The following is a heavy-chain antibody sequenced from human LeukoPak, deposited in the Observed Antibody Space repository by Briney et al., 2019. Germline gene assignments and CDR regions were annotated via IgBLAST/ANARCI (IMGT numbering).Heavy chain of an antibody. CDR2: FDPEDGET. D-gene: IGHD3-22*01. V-gene: IGHV1-24*01. CDR3: SGSSGYFSWFDP. Sequence: ASVKVSCKVSGYTLTELSMHWVRQAPGKGLEWMRGFDPEDGETIYAQKFQGRVTITADESTSTAYMELSSLRSEDTAVYYCSGSSGYFSWFDPWGQGTLVTVSS. J-gene: IGHJ5*02. CDR1: GYTLTELS.